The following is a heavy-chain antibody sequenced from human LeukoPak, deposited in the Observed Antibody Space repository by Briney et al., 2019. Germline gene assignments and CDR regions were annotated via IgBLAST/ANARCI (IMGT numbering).Heavy chain of an antibody. CDR2: ISSGGTTI. CDR3: ARSFLS. CDR1: GFTFSTHA. J-gene: IGHJ4*02. Sequence: GGSLRLSCAASGFTFSTHAMNWVRPAPGKGLEWVSHISSGGTTIYYADSVKGRSTISRDNAKNSLYLQMNSLRAEDTAIYYCARSFLSWGQGTLVTVSS. V-gene: IGHV3-48*03.